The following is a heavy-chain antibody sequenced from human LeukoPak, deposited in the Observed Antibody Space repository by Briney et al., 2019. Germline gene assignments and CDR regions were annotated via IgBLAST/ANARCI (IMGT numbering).Heavy chain of an antibody. D-gene: IGHD1-1*01. J-gene: IGHJ2*01. Sequence: PSETLSLTCTVSGGSISSSSYYWGWIRQPPGKGLEWIGSIYYSGSTYYNPSLKSRVTISVDTSKNQFSLKLSSVTAADTAVYYRARHRYLWPNYWYFDLWGRGTLVTVSS. CDR3: ARHRYLWPNYWYFDL. V-gene: IGHV4-39*01. CDR1: GGSISSSSYY. CDR2: IYYSGST.